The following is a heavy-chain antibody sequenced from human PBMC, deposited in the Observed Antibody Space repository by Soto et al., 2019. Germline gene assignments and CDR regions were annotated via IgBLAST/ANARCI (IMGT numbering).Heavy chain of an antibody. CDR2: IVVGSGNT. V-gene: IGHV1-58*01. Sequence: SVKVSCKASGFTFTSSAVQWVRQARGQRLEWIGWIVVGSGNTNYAQKFQERVTITRDMSTSTAYMELSSLRFEDTAVYYCAALPYYSGSYRFDYWGQGTLVTVSS. CDR3: AALPYYSGSYRFDY. J-gene: IGHJ4*02. CDR1: GFTFTSSA. D-gene: IGHD1-26*01.